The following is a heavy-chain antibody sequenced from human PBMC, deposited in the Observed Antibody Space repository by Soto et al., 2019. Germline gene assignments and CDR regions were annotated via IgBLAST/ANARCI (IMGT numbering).Heavy chain of an antibody. D-gene: IGHD2-15*01. CDR2: IIPIFGTA. J-gene: IGHJ5*02. Sequence: QVQLVQSGAEVKKPGSSVKVSCKASGGTFSSYAISCVRHAPGQGLEWMGGIIPIFGTANYAQKFQGRVTITADESTSTGYMELSSLRSEDTAVYYCARGRRHLKNKWWIFDTWCQGTLVTVSS. CDR1: GGTFSSYA. V-gene: IGHV1-69*01. CDR3: ARGRRHLKNKWWIFDT.